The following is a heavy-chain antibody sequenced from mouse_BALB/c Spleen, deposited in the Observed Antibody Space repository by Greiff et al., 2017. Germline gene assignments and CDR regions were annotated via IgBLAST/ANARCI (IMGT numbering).Heavy chain of an antibody. CDR3: ARGPNYYGSSYWYFDV. V-gene: IGHV1-9*01. Sequence: VKLMESGAELMKPGASVKISCKATGYTFSSYWIEWVKQRPGHGLEWIGEILPGSGSTNYNEKFKGKATFTADTSSNTPYMQLSSLTSEDSAVYYCARGPNYYGSSYWYFDVWGAGTTVTVSS. D-gene: IGHD1-1*01. J-gene: IGHJ1*01. CDR2: ILPGSGST. CDR1: GYTFSSYW.